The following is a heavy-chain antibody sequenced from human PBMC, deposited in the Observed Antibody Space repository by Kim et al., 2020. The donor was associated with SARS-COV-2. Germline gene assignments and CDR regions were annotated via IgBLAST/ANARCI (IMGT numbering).Heavy chain of an antibody. J-gene: IGHJ6*02. Sequence: TPPLRGRVTIAVDTSKNQCSLKLGSVTAADTAVYYCARGYGSGSPYGMDVWGQGTTVTVSS. V-gene: IGHV4-31*02. D-gene: IGHD3-10*01. CDR3: ARGYGSGSPYGMDV.